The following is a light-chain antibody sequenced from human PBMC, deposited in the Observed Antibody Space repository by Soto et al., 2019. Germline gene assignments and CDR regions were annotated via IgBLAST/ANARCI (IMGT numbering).Light chain of an antibody. CDR3: QQTYSTPYT. CDR1: QTIANY. Sequence: DIQMTQSPSSLFASVGDRITFTCRASQTIANYLNWYQQKPGGAPKLLIYSASTLHTGVPSRFSGRASGTEFTLTISSLQPEDFSSNYCQQTYSTPYTFGQGTKLEIK. J-gene: IGKJ2*01. CDR2: SAS. V-gene: IGKV1-39*01.